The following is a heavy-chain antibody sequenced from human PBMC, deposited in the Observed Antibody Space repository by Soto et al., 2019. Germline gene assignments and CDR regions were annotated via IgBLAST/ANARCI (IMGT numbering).Heavy chain of an antibody. CDR1: VYSISTAFY. Sequence: SETLSLTCVVSVYSISTAFYWGWIRQPPGKVLEWIGYIYSDGSTYYNPSLKTRVTMSVDTSKNQFSLKLSSVTAADTAVYFCVRTTVYYYFEYWGQGALVNVSS. V-gene: IGHV4-38-2*01. CDR2: IYSDGST. CDR3: VRTTVYYYFEY. D-gene: IGHD4-17*01. J-gene: IGHJ4*02.